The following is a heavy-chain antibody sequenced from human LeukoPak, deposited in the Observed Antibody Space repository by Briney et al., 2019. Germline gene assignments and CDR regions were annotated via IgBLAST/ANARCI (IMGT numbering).Heavy chain of an antibody. J-gene: IGHJ4*02. Sequence: SETLSLTCTVSGGSISSYYWSWIRQPPGKGLEWIGYIYYSGSTNYNPSLKSRVTISVDTSKNQFSLKLSSVTAADTAVYYCARLYRSYNWNGPYFDYWGQGTLVTVSS. V-gene: IGHV4-59*01. CDR1: GGSISSYY. CDR3: ARLYRSYNWNGPYFDY. CDR2: IYYSGST. D-gene: IGHD1-20*01.